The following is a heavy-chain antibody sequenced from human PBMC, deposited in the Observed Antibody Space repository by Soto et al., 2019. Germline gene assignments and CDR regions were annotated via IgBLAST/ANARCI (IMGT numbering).Heavy chain of an antibody. J-gene: IGHJ4*02. CDR1: GGTFSSYT. CDR2: IIPILGIA. Sequence: QVQLVQSGAEVKKPGSSVKVSCKASGGTFSSYTISWVRQAPGQGLEWMGRIIPILGIANYAQKFQGRVTITADKSTSAAYMELSSLRSEDTAVYYCARWPVRGTAEGYWGQGTLVTVSS. D-gene: IGHD2-15*01. CDR3: ARWPVRGTAEGY. V-gene: IGHV1-69*02.